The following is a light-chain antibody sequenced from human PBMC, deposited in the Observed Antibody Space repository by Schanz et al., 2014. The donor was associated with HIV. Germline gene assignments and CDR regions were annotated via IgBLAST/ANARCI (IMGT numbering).Light chain of an antibody. V-gene: IGKV3-15*01. J-gene: IGKJ4*01. Sequence: EIVMTQSPGTLSLSPGERATLSCRASQSVSSSYLAWYQQRPGQAPRLLVYGASTRATGVPARFSGSGSGTDFTLTISSLQSEDFAVYYCQQYNNWPPITFAGGTKVEIK. CDR1: QSVSSSY. CDR3: QQYNNWPPIT. CDR2: GAS.